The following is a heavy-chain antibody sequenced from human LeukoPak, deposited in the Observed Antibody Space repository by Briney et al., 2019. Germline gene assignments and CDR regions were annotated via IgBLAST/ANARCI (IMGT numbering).Heavy chain of an antibody. CDR3: ARDSTRYTTIPFDY. J-gene: IGHJ4*02. CDR2: IYQSGTT. CDR1: GGSIISGNW. D-gene: IGHD1-14*01. V-gene: IGHV4-4*02. Sequence: SETLSLTCAVSGGSIISGNWWTWVRQAPGKGLEWIGDIYQSGTTNYNPSLRSRVTISVDKSKNQFSVTLNSVTAADTAFYYCARDSTRYTTIPFDYWGQGTLVTVSS.